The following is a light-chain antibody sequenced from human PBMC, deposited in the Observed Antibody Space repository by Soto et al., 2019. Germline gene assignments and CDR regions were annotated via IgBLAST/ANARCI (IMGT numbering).Light chain of an antibody. CDR2: GAS. V-gene: IGKV3-20*01. J-gene: IGKJ4*01. CDR3: QQYGSSLPVT. Sequence: EIVLTQSPGTLSLSPGERATLSCRASQSVSNNYLAWYQQNPGQAPRLLIYGASSRATGIPDRFSGSGSGTDFTLTISRLEPEDFAVYYCQQYGSSLPVTFGGGTRVEIK. CDR1: QSVSNNY.